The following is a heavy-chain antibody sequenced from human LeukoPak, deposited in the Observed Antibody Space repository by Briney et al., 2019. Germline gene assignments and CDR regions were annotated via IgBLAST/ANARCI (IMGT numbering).Heavy chain of an antibody. V-gene: IGHV3-74*01. D-gene: IGHD3-22*01. J-gene: IGHJ4*02. CDR1: GFTFSSYW. Sequence: GGSLRLSCAASGFTFSSYWMHWVRQAPGKGLVWVSRINSDGSSTSYADSVTGRFTISRDNAKNTLYLQMNSLRAEDTAVYYCARDLNDYYDSSGYYQGYHDYWGQGTLVTVSS. CDR2: INSDGSST. CDR3: ARDLNDYYDSSGYYQGYHDY.